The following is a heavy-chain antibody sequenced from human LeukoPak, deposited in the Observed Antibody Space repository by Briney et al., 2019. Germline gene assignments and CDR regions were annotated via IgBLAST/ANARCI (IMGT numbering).Heavy chain of an antibody. Sequence: SETLSLTCAVDGGSFSGYYWSWIRQPPGKGREWIGENNHSGSTNYNPSPKRRVTISVDTSKNQFSLKLSSVTAADTAVYYCARFYYDSSGYVSFDYWGQGTLVTVSS. V-gene: IGHV4-34*01. CDR1: GGSFSGYY. CDR3: ARFYYDSSGYVSFDY. CDR2: NNHSGST. J-gene: IGHJ4*02. D-gene: IGHD3-22*01.